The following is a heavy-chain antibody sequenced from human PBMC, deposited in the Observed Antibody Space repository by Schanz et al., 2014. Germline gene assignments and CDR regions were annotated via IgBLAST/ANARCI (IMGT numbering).Heavy chain of an antibody. D-gene: IGHD3-10*01. J-gene: IGHJ1*01. CDR2: ISHSGGSK. Sequence: DVQLLESGGGLVQPGGSLRLSCAASGFTFNSYAMTWVRQAPGKGLEWVSSISHSGGSKYYADSVEGRFTISRDNSRNTLYLQMNSLRTEDTAVYYCASGVHVSSLQKGLQFWGRGTLVIVSS. CDR1: GFTFNSYA. V-gene: IGHV3-23*01. CDR3: ASGVHVSSLQKGLQF.